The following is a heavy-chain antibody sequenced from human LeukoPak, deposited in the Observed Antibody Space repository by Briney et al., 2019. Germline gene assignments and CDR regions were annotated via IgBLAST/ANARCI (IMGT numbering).Heavy chain of an antibody. CDR1: GFTFDDYA. CDR3: AKGRGGYSSGWRFDY. D-gene: IGHD6-19*01. V-gene: IGHV3-9*03. CDR2: ISWNSGSI. Sequence: GGSLRLSCAASGFTFDDYAMHWVRQAPGKGLEWVSGISWNSGSIGYADSVKGRFTISRDNAKNSLYLQMNSLRAEDMALYYCAKGRGGYSSGWRFDYWGQGTLVTVSS. J-gene: IGHJ4*02.